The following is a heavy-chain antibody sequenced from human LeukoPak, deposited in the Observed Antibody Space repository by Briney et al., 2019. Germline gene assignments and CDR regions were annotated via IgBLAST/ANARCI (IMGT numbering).Heavy chain of an antibody. Sequence: SETLSLTCSVSGGSIYNTGHYWGWIRQPPGKGLEWIGSIHYSGSTYYNPSLKSRVSISVDTSGNQFSLRLRSVTAADTAIFYCARRFDRPGRGAFDSWGQGTLVTVSS. V-gene: IGHV4-39*01. CDR1: GGSIYNTGHY. J-gene: IGHJ4*02. CDR2: IHYSGST. D-gene: IGHD3-10*01. CDR3: ARRFDRPGRGAFDS.